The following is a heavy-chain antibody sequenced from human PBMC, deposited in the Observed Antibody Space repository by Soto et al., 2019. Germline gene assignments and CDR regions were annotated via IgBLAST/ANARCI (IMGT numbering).Heavy chain of an antibody. Sequence: SVKVSCKASGYSFSSHAITWVRQAPGQGLEWMGGIIPVFGTPRYAQKFQGRVTISADKSTNTSYLELRSLRSEDTAVYYCARGGALSTSWYWGDGLDSWGQGTQVTVSS. J-gene: IGHJ4*02. V-gene: IGHV1-69*06. CDR2: IIPVFGTP. CDR1: GYSFSSHA. CDR3: ARGGALSTSWYWGDGLDS. D-gene: IGHD6-13*01.